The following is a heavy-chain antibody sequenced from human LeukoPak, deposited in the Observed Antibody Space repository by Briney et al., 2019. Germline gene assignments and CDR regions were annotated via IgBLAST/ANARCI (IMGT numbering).Heavy chain of an antibody. D-gene: IGHD4-17*01. CDR2: IKQDGSER. CDR3: ARHEGYGEVGY. CDR1: GFTFSNAW. V-gene: IGHV3-7*05. J-gene: IGHJ4*02. Sequence: PGGSLRLSCAASGFTFSNAWMSWVRQAPGKGLEWVANIKQDGSERYYVDSVKGRFTISRDNAKNSLYLQMNSLRAEDTAVYYCARHEGYGEVGYWGQGTLVTVSS.